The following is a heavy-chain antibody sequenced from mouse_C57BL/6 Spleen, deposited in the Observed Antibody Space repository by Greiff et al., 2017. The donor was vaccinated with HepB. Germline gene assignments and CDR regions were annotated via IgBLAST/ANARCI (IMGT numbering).Heavy chain of an antibody. Sequence: EVKLVESGGDLVKPGGSLKLSCAASGFTFSSYGMSWVRQTPDKRLEWVATISSGGSYTYYPDSVKGRFTISRDNAKNTLYLQMSSLKSEDTAMYYCARQTTMVTTNFDVWGTGTTVTVSS. J-gene: IGHJ1*03. D-gene: IGHD2-2*01. CDR1: GFTFSSYG. CDR2: ISSGGSYT. V-gene: IGHV5-6*01. CDR3: ARQTTMVTTNFDV.